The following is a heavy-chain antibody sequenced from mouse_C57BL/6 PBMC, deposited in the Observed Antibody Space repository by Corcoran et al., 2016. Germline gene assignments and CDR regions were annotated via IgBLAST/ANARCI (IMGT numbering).Heavy chain of an antibody. CDR1: GYAFSSYW. CDR3: ARIPYYYGSREYFDV. CDR2: IYPGDGDT. Sequence: QVQLQQSGAELVKPGASVKISCKASGYAFSSYWMNWVKQRPGKGLEWIGQIYPGDGDTNYNGKFKGKATLTADNSSRPAYMQLSSLTSADSAVYFCARIPYYYGSREYFDVWGTGTTVTVSS. D-gene: IGHD1-1*01. J-gene: IGHJ1*03. V-gene: IGHV1-80*01.